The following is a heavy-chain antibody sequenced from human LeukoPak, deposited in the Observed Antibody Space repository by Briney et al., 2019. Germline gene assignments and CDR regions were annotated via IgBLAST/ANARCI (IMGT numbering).Heavy chain of an antibody. D-gene: IGHD3-10*01. CDR1: GFTFSSYW. Sequence: GGSLRLSCAASGFTFSSYWMSWVRQAPRKGLEWVANIKQDGSEKYYVDSVKGRFTISRDNSENTLYVQMNSLRVEDTAVYYCACGELLLFGYWGQGKLVTVSS. J-gene: IGHJ4*02. V-gene: IGHV3-7*03. CDR2: IKQDGSEK. CDR3: ACGELLLFGY.